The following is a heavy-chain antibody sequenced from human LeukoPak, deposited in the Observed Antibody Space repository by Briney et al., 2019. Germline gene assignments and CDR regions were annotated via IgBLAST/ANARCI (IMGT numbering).Heavy chain of an antibody. CDR3: ARDPAQNIAVAADFDY. CDR1: GYTFTGYY. V-gene: IGHV1-2*02. CDR2: INPNSGGT. J-gene: IGHJ4*02. Sequence: ASVKVSCKASGYTFTGYYMHWVRQAPAQGLEWMGWINPNSGGTNYAQNFQGRVTMTRDTSITTAYMELSRLRSDDTAVYYCARDPAQNIAVAADFDYWGQGTLVTVSS. D-gene: IGHD6-19*01.